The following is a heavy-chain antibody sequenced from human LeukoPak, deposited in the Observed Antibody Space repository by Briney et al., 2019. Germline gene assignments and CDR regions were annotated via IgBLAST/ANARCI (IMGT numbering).Heavy chain of an antibody. V-gene: IGHV3-48*01. CDR2: ISGDSRTI. CDR1: GFTFSTYS. Sequence: PGGSLRLSCAASGFTFSTYSMIWVRQAPGKGLEWLSYISGDSRTIYYPDSVKGRFTISRDNAKNTLYLQMNSLRAEDTAVYYCAREFHNYYDSSANGNAFDIWGQGTMVTVSS. CDR3: AREFHNYYDSSANGNAFDI. J-gene: IGHJ3*02. D-gene: IGHD3-22*01.